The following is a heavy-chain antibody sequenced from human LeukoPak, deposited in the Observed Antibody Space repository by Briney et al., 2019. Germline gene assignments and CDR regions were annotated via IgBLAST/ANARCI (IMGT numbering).Heavy chain of an antibody. CDR2: INHSGST. CDR1: GGSFSGYY. J-gene: IGHJ5*02. D-gene: IGHD1-26*01. Sequence: SETLSLTCAVYGGSFSGYYWSWIRQPPGKGLEWIGEINHSGSTNYNPSLKSRVTISVDTSKSQFSLKLSSVTAADTAVYYCARYEWELPSNWFDPWGQGTLVTVSS. CDR3: ARYEWELPSNWFDP. V-gene: IGHV4-34*01.